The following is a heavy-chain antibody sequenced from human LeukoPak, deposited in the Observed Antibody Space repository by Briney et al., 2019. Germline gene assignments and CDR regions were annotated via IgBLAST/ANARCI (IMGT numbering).Heavy chain of an antibody. V-gene: IGHV3-23*01. D-gene: IGHD6-19*01. CDR1: GFTFSTYD. CDR3: AQARDSSGWYLSY. Sequence: SGGSLRLSCVVSGFTFSTYDMTWVRQAPGRGLEWVSGINYSGGTTYYVDSVRGRFTIPRDNSKNTLYLQLNSLRAEDTALYFCAQARDSSGWYLSYWGRGTLVTVSS. CDR2: INYSGGTT. J-gene: IGHJ4*02.